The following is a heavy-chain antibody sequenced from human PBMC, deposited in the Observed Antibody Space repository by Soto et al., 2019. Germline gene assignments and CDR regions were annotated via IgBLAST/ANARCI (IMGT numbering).Heavy chain of an antibody. V-gene: IGHV1-8*02. CDR2: MNPNSGNT. D-gene: IGHD2-2*01. J-gene: IGHJ3*02. Sequence: ASVKVSCKASGYTFTSYDINWVRQATGQGLEWMGWMNPNSGNTGYAQKFQGRVTMTRNTSISTAYMELSSLRSEDTAVYYCASDLYCSSPSCYAFDIWGQGTMVTVSS. CDR1: GYTFTSYD. CDR3: ASDLYCSSPSCYAFDI.